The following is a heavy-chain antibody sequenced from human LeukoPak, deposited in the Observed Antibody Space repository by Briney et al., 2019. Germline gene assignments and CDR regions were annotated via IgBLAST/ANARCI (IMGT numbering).Heavy chain of an antibody. D-gene: IGHD6-13*01. CDR2: IYNEGST. CDR3: ARCLGFRIGSSWYPDAFDI. J-gene: IGHJ3*02. CDR1: GGSISSDYSY. Sequence: SETLSLTCTVSGGSISSDYSYWNWIRQPAGKGLEWIGRIYNEGSTTYNPSLRSRLTISLDVSKNQFSLELSSVTAADTAVYYCARCLGFRIGSSWYPDAFDIWGQGTMVTVSS. V-gene: IGHV4-61*02.